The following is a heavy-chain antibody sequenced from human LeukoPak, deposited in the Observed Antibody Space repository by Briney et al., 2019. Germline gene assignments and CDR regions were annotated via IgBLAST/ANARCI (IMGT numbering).Heavy chain of an antibody. CDR2: INHSGST. CDR1: GGSFSGYY. J-gene: IGHJ4*02. CDR3: ARHSTYYDILTGYWSTGNDY. V-gene: IGHV4-34*01. D-gene: IGHD3-9*01. Sequence: SETLSLTCAVYGGSFSGYYWSWIRQPPGKGLEWIGEINHSGSTNYNPSLKSRVTISVDTSKNQFSLKLSSVTAADTPVYYCARHSTYYDILTGYWSTGNDYWGQGTLVTVSS.